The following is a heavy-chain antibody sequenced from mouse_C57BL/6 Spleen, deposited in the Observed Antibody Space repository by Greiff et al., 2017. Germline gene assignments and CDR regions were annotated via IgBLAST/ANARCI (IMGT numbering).Heavy chain of an antibody. Sequence: EVQVVESGGGLVKPGGSLKLSCAASGFTFSDYGMHWVRQAPEKGLEWVAYISSGSSTIYYADTVKGRFTISRDNAKNTLFLQMTSLRSEDTAMYYCARLRRRDAMDYWGQGTSVTVSS. CDR3: ARLRRRDAMDY. D-gene: IGHD2-12*01. J-gene: IGHJ4*01. V-gene: IGHV5-17*01. CDR1: GFTFSDYG. CDR2: ISSGSSTI.